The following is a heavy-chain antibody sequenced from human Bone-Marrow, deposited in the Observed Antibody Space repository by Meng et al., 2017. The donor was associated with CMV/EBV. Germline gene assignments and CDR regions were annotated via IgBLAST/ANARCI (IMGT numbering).Heavy chain of an antibody. CDR1: GGSFSGYY. V-gene: IGHV3-11*04. CDR3: ARGRSGQGLYFDY. J-gene: IGHJ4*02. CDR2: ISSSSSTI. Sequence: LSLTCAVYGGSFSGYYWSWIRQPPGKGLEWVSYISSSSSTIYYADSVKGRFTISRDNAKNSLYLQMNSLRAEDTAVYYCARGRSGQGLYFDYWGQGTLVTVSS. D-gene: IGHD3-3*01.